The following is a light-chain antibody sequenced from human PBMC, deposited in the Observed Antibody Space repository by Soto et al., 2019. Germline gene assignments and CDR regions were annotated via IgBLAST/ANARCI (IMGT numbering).Light chain of an antibody. CDR1: QSVSSY. V-gene: IGKV3-11*01. Sequence: EIVLTQSPATLSLSPGERATLSCRASQSVSSYLTWYQQKPGQAPRFLIYDASNRATGIPARFSGSGSGTDITLTISSLEPEDFAVYYCQQRNYWPRTFGQGTKVEIK. CDR3: QQRNYWPRT. J-gene: IGKJ1*01. CDR2: DAS.